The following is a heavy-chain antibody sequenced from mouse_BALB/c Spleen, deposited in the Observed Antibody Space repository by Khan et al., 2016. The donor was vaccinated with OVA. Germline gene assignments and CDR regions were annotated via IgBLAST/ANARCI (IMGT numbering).Heavy chain of an antibody. Sequence: QVQLQQSGAELAQPGASVKMSCKASGYTFPTYWMHWVKQRPGQGLEWIGYINPTSGYPDYNEKFKDRATLSADKSSRTASMQLSSLTSEDSAGYYCTRDRIDYWGQGTTLTVSS. V-gene: IGHV1-7*01. J-gene: IGHJ2*01. CDR2: INPTSGYP. CDR3: TRDRIDY. CDR1: GYTFPTYW.